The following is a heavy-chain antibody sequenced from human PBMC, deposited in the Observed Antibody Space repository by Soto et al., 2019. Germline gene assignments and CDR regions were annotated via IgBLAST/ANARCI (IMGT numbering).Heavy chain of an antibody. V-gene: IGHV4-38-2*01. J-gene: IGHJ4*02. CDR3: ARMKGGYSSSSGYFDY. CDR1: GYSISSGYY. CDR2: IYHSGST. D-gene: IGHD6-6*01. Sequence: SETLSLTCAVSGYSISSGYYWGWIRQPPGKGLEWIGSIYHSGSTYYNPSLKSRVTISVDTSKNQFSLKLSSVTAADTAVYYCARMKGGYSSSSGYFDYWGQGTLVTVSS.